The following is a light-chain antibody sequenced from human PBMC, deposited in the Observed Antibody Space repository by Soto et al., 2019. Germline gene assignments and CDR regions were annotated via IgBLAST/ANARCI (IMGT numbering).Light chain of an antibody. CDR2: GAS. V-gene: IGKV3-20*01. CDR3: QQYGSSPPYT. Sequence: PGDRVTITCRASQSISRSYLAWYQQKPGQAPRLLIYGASSRATGIPDRFSGSGSGTDFTLTISRLEPEDFAVYYCQQYGSSPPYTFGQGTKLAIK. CDR1: QSISRSY. J-gene: IGKJ2*01.